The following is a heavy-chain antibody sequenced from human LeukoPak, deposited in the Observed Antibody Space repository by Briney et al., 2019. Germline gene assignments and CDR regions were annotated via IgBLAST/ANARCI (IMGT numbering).Heavy chain of an antibody. CDR1: GGSISSGGYY. D-gene: IGHD6-13*01. CDR2: IYHSGST. J-gene: IGHJ3*02. CDR3: ARDRVEIAAAGNFVRDAFDI. V-gene: IGHV4-30-2*01. Sequence: SETLSLTCTVSGGSISSGGYYWSWIRQPPGKGLEWIGYIYHSGSTYYNPSLKSRVTISVDRSKNQFSLKLSSVTAADTAVYYCARDRVEIAAAGNFVRDAFDIWGQGTMVTVSS.